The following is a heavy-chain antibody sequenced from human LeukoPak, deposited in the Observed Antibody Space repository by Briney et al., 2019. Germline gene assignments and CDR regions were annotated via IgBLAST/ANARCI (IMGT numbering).Heavy chain of an antibody. Sequence: PGGSLRLSCAASGFTFSTYSMNWVRQAPGKGLEWVSSISSSSSYIYYADSVKGRFTISRDNAKNSLYLQMNSLRAEDTAVYYCARRGYSGSYYFEDWGQGTLVTASS. V-gene: IGHV3-21*01. CDR1: GFTFSTYS. J-gene: IGHJ4*02. D-gene: IGHD1-26*01. CDR2: ISSSSSYI. CDR3: ARRGYSGSYYFED.